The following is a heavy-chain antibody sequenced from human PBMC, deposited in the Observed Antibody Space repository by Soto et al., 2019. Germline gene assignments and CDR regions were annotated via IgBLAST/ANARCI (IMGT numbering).Heavy chain of an antibody. CDR3: ARYTGSNSLFDS. V-gene: IGHV1-2*02. J-gene: IGHJ4*02. CDR1: GYTFTGDY. CDR2: INPKSGYT. Sequence: VKVSCKASGYTFTGDYLHWVRQAPGQGLEWMAWINPKSGYTKSAQKFQARVTLTRDTSISTAYMELRSLRSEDTAVYFCARYTGSNSLFDSWGQGTLVTVSS. D-gene: IGHD1-26*01.